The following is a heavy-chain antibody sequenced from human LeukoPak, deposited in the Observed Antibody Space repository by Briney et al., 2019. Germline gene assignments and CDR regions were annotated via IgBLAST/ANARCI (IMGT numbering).Heavy chain of an antibody. J-gene: IGHJ3*02. CDR1: GGSISSYY. CDR3: ARDSFHAYDILTGYSDAFDI. D-gene: IGHD3-9*01. Sequence: SETLSLTCTVSGGSISSYYWSWIRQPAGKGLEWIGRIYTSGSTNYNPSLKSRVTMSVDTSKNQFSLKLSSVTAADTAVYYCARDSFHAYDILTGYSDAFDIWGQGTMVTVSS. CDR2: IYTSGST. V-gene: IGHV4-4*07.